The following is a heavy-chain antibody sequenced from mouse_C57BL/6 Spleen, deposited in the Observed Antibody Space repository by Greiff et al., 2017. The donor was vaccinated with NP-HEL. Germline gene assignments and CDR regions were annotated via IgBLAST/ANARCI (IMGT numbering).Heavy chain of an antibody. CDR2: ISSGSSTI. V-gene: IGHV5-17*01. CDR3: ARLGGYSFDY. D-gene: IGHD1-1*02. Sequence: DVMLVESGGGLVKPGGSLKLSCAASGFTFSDYGMHWVRQAPEKGLEWVAYISSGSSTIYYADTVKGRFTISRDNAKNTLFLQMTSLRSEDTAMYYCARLGGYSFDYWGQGTTLTVSS. CDR1: GFTFSDYG. J-gene: IGHJ2*01.